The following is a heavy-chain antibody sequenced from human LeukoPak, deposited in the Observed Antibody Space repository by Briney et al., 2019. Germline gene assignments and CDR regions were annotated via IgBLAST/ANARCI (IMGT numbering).Heavy chain of an antibody. CDR3: ASLHYDFWSGYRKDAFDI. Sequence: SQTLSLTCTVSGDSISSGTYYWSWIRQPAGKGLEWIGRIFTTGSTNYNPSLKSRVTISVDTSKNQFSLKLSSVTAADTAVYYCASLHYDFWSGYRKDAFDIWGQGTMVTVSS. V-gene: IGHV4-61*02. D-gene: IGHD3-3*01. CDR1: GDSISSGTYY. J-gene: IGHJ3*02. CDR2: IFTTGST.